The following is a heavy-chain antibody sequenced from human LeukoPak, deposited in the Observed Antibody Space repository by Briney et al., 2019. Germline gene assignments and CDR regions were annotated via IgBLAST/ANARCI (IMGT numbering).Heavy chain of an antibody. J-gene: IGHJ4*02. Sequence: ASVKVSCKVSGYTLTELSMRWVRQAPGTGLEWMGGFDPEDGETIYAQKFQGRVTMTEDTSTDTAYMELSSLRSEDTAVYYCATVGRKIVRYFDWSMGPEFDYWGQGTLLTVSS. CDR3: ATVGRKIVRYFDWSMGPEFDY. CDR1: GYTLTELS. V-gene: IGHV1-24*01. CDR2: FDPEDGET. D-gene: IGHD3-9*01.